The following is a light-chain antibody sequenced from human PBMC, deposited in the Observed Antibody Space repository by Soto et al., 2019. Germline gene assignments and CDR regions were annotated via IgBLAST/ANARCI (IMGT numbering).Light chain of an antibody. CDR2: SNN. Sequence: QSVLTQPPSASGTPGQRVTISCSGSNSNIGSNVVNWYQQLPGTAPKLLIYSNNQRPSGVPDRFSGSKSGTSASLAISGLQSEDETDYYCASWDDSLSAVLFGGGTKVTVL. V-gene: IGLV1-44*01. J-gene: IGLJ2*01. CDR1: NSNIGSNV. CDR3: ASWDDSLSAVL.